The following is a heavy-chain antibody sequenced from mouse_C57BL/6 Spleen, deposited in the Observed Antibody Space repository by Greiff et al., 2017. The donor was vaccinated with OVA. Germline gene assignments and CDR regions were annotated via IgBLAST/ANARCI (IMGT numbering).Heavy chain of an antibody. J-gene: IGHJ4*01. CDR2: IDPSDSYT. Sequence: VQLQQPGAELVMPGASVKLSCKASGYTFTSYWMHWVKQRPGQGLEWIGEIDPSDSYTNYNQKFKGKSTLTVDKSSSTAYMQLSSLTSEDSAVYYCAKGDYYGSSYDYAMDYWGQGTSVTVSS. CDR1: GYTFTSYW. V-gene: IGHV1-69*01. CDR3: AKGDYYGSSYDYAMDY. D-gene: IGHD1-1*01.